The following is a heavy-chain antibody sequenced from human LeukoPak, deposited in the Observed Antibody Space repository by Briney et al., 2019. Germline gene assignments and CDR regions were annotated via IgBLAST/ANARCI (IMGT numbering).Heavy chain of an antibody. J-gene: IGHJ3*02. Sequence: GGSVRLSCAASGFTFSSYAMSWVRQAPGKGLEWVSSISGSGGGTYYADSVKGRFTISRDNYKNTLYLQMNSLRAEDTAVYYCAKGLPGAFDIWGQGTMVTVSS. D-gene: IGHD3-10*01. V-gene: IGHV3-23*01. CDR2: ISGSGGGT. CDR1: GFTFSSYA. CDR3: AKGLPGAFDI.